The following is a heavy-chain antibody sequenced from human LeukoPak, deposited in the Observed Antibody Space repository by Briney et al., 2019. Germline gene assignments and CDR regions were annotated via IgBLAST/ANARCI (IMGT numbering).Heavy chain of an antibody. CDR2: ITRSSNYI. Sequence: PGGSLRLSCAASGFSFSTYSMNWVRQAPGKGLEWVSSITRSSNYIYYADSVKGRFTISRDNAKNSLYLQLNSLRAEDTAVYYCARDLSGIAGYTYGRGIDYWGQGTLVTVSS. V-gene: IGHV3-21*01. CDR1: GFSFSTYS. CDR3: ARDLSGIAGYTYGRGIDY. J-gene: IGHJ4*02. D-gene: IGHD5-18*01.